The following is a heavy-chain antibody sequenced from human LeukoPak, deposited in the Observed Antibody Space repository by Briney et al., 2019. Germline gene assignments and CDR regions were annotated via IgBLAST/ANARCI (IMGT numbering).Heavy chain of an antibody. CDR3: ARHRNYYDSSGYDY. D-gene: IGHD3-22*01. J-gene: IGHJ4*02. CDR1: GGSISSSSYY. CDR2: IYYSGST. Sequence: SETLSLTCTVSGGSISSSSYYWGWIRQPPGKGLEWIGSIYYSGSTYYNPSLKSRVTISVDTSKNQFSLELSSVTAADTAVYYCARHRNYYDSSGYDYWGQGTLVTVSS. V-gene: IGHV4-39*01.